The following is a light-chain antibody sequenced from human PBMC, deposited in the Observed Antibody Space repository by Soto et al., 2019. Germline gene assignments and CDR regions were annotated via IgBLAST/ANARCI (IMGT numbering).Light chain of an antibody. CDR3: QQRTNWPLT. J-gene: IGKJ4*01. V-gene: IGKV3-11*02. CDR2: DAS. Sequence: EIVLTQSPVTLSSSPGERATLSCSASQSVTTFLAWYQQKPGQSPRLLIYDASKRATGIPARFSGSGSGRDFTLTISSLEPEDFAVYYCQQRTNWPLTFGGGTKLDIK. CDR1: QSVTTF.